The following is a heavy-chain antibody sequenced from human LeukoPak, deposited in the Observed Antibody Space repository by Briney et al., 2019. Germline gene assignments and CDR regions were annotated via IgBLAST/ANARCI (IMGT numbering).Heavy chain of an antibody. V-gene: IGHV4-4*07. CDR2: IYTSGST. J-gene: IGHJ4*02. CDR3: ARDAGHYSSSWYGLDY. Sequence: SETLSLTCTVSGGSISSYYWSWIRQPAGKGLEWIGRIYTSGSTNYNPSLKSRVTISVDTSKNQFSLKLSSVTAADTAVYYCARDAGHYSSSWYGLDYWGQGTLVTVSS. CDR1: GGSISSYY. D-gene: IGHD6-13*01.